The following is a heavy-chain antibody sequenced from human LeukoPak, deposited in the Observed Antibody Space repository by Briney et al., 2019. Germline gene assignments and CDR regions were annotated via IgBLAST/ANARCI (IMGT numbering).Heavy chain of an antibody. CDR3: ARLRRDINDWYADDC. CDR2: ISITEGT. Sequence: SETLSLTCSVSGGSVNTYYWSWIRQSAGKGLEWIGRISITEGTNYNPSLKSQVSMSVDASKNQASLKLGSVTAADTAVYYCARLRRDINDWYADDCWGQGTLVTVSS. J-gene: IGHJ4*02. V-gene: IGHV4-4*07. D-gene: IGHD6-19*01. CDR1: GGSVNTYY.